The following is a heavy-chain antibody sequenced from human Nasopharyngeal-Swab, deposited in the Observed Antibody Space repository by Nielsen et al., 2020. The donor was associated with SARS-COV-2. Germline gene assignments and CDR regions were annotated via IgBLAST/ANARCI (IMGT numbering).Heavy chain of an antibody. CDR3: ARDYYDSSGYPNRGYMDV. D-gene: IGHD3-22*01. J-gene: IGHJ6*03. V-gene: IGHV4-34*01. CDR2: INHSGST. Sequence: VRQMPGKGLEWIGEINHSGSTNYNPSLKSRVTISVDTSKNQFSLKLSSVTAADTAVYYCARDYYDSSGYPNRGYMDVWGKGTTVTVSS.